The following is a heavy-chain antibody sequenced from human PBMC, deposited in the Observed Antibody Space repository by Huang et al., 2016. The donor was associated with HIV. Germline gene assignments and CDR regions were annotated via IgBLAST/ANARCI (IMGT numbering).Heavy chain of an antibody. CDR1: GFTFSNAW. CDR3: TTESESSGWTMDHDAFDI. Sequence: EVQLVESGGGLVKPGGSLSLSCAASGFTFSNAWMSWVRQAPGKGLEGVGRIKSKTDGETTDYAAPVKGRFTISRDDSKNTLYLQMNSLKTEDTAVYYCTTESESSGWTMDHDAFDIWGQGTMVTVSS. CDR2: IKSKTDGETT. V-gene: IGHV3-15*01. J-gene: IGHJ3*02. D-gene: IGHD6-19*01.